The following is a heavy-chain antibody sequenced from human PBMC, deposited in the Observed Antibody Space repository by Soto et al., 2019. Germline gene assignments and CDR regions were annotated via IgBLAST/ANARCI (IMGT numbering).Heavy chain of an antibody. Sequence: GGSLRLSCAASGFTFSNAWMTWVRQAPGKGLEWVGRIKSKTDGSRTYYADAVKGRFTISRDNSKHTLYLQMNSLTAEDTAVYACVKGGWLDFWGQGTLVTVSS. CDR3: VKGGWLDF. D-gene: IGHD3-16*01. V-gene: IGHV3-15*01. J-gene: IGHJ5*01. CDR1: GFTFSNAW. CDR2: IKSKTDGSRT.